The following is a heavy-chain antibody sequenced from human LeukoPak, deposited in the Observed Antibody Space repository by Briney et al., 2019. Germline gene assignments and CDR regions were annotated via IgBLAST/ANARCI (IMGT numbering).Heavy chain of an antibody. CDR1: GYSFTSYW. CDR2: IFPGDSEP. J-gene: IGHJ4*02. Sequence: GESLKISCKGSGYSFTSYWIGWVRQMPGKGLEYMGIIFPGDSEPKYNPSFQGQVTISADKSISTAYLQWSTLKASDSAMYYCARSLDSSLFDYWGQGTLVTVSP. CDR3: ARSLDSSLFDY. V-gene: IGHV5-51*01. D-gene: IGHD6-13*01.